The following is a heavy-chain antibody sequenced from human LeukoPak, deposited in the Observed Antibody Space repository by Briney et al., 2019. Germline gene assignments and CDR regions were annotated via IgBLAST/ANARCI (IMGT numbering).Heavy chain of an antibody. Sequence: SETLSLTCTVSGGSISSYYWSWIRQPPGKGLEWIGYIYYSGSTNYNPSLKSRVTISVDTSKNQFSLKLSSVTAADTAVYYCARGDQSSSWYYGSMDVWGQGTTVTVSS. V-gene: IGHV4-59*01. J-gene: IGHJ6*02. CDR1: GGSISSYY. D-gene: IGHD6-13*01. CDR3: ARGDQSSSWYYGSMDV. CDR2: IYYSGST.